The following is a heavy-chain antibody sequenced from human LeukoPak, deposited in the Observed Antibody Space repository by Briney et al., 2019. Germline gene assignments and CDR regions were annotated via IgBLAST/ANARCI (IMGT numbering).Heavy chain of an antibody. D-gene: IGHD3-10*01. CDR1: GFTFSSYA. Sequence: GGSLRLSCAASGFTFSSYAMSWVRQAAGKGLERVSGISGSGGNTYYADSVKGRFTISRDNSKNTVYLQMNSLRAEDTAVYYCAKGDSRGSGSYYDDYWGQGTLVTVSS. CDR3: AKGDSRGSGSYYDDY. J-gene: IGHJ4*02. CDR2: ISGSGGNT. V-gene: IGHV3-23*01.